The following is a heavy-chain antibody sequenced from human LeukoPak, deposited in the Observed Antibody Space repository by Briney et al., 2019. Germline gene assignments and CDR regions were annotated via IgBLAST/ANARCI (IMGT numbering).Heavy chain of an antibody. Sequence: PGRSLRLSCAASGFTFSSYAMHWVRQAPGKGLEWVAVISYDGSNKYYADSVKGRFTISRDNSKNTLYLQMNSLRAEGTAVYYCARMLRSNYWYFDLWGRGTLVTVSS. D-gene: IGHD3-3*01. CDR2: ISYDGSNK. CDR1: GFTFSSYA. V-gene: IGHV3-30-3*01. CDR3: ARMLRSNYWYFDL. J-gene: IGHJ2*01.